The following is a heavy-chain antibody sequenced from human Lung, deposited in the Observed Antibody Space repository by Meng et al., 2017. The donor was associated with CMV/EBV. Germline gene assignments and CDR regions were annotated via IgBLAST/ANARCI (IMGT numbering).Heavy chain of an antibody. Sequence: VSLEKSGPGLVHPSAPLPLTCVVSCGSVSSSNGGSWVRQPPGKGLEWIGEIYHSGSTNYNPSLKSRVTISVDKSKNQFSLKLSSVTAADTAVYYCASFPPPGKQWLVTDYWGQGTLVTVSS. J-gene: IGHJ4*02. V-gene: IGHV4-4*02. CDR1: CGSVSSSNG. D-gene: IGHD6-19*01. CDR3: ASFPPPGKQWLVTDY. CDR2: IYHSGST.